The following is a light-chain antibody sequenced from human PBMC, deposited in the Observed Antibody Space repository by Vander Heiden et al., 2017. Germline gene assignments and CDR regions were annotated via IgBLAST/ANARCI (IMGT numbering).Light chain of an antibody. V-gene: IGLV2-23*01. J-gene: IGLJ2*01. CDR3: CSYAGSSTYVV. Sequence: QSALTQPASVSGSPGQSTTISCTGTSSDVGTYDLLSWYQQHPGKAPKPMIYEGSNRPSGVSNRFSGSKSGNTASLTISGLQAEDEADYYCCSYAGSSTYVVFGGGTKLTVL. CDR2: EGS. CDR1: SSDVGTYDL.